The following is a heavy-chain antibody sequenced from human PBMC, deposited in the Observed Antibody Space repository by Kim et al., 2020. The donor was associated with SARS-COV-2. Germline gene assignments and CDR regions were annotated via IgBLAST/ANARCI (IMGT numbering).Heavy chain of an antibody. CDR3: ASTKYGNAFDI. V-gene: IGHV4-59*01. Sequence: NYNPSLKSRVTISVDTSKNQFSLKPSSVTAADTAVYYCASTKYGNAFDIWGQGTMVTVSS. D-gene: IGHD2-2*01. J-gene: IGHJ3*02.